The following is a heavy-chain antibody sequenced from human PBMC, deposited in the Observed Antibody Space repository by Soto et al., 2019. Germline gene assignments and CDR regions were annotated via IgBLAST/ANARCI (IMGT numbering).Heavy chain of an antibody. CDR1: GYTFTSYA. V-gene: IGHV1-3*01. D-gene: IGHD2-2*01. J-gene: IGHJ4*02. Sequence: SVKVSCKASGYTFTSYAMHWVRQAPGQRLEWMGWINAGKGNTKYSQKFQGRVTLTRDTSASTAYMELSSLSSEDTAVYYCARAGDDCSTTSCYMIDYWGQGTLVTVSS. CDR2: INAGKGNT. CDR3: ARAGDDCSTTSCYMIDY.